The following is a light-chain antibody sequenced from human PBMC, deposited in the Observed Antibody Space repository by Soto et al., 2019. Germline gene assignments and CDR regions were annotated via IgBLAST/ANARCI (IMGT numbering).Light chain of an antibody. CDR2: DAS. CDR3: QQRYDWPPIT. Sequence: EVVLTQSPATLSLSPGERATLSCRASQSVVTYLAWYQQKPGQAPRLLIYDASHRATGVPARFSGSGSGTDFTLTISSLEPEDFAVYYCQQRYDWPPITFGQGTRLEI. CDR1: QSVVTY. V-gene: IGKV3-11*01. J-gene: IGKJ5*01.